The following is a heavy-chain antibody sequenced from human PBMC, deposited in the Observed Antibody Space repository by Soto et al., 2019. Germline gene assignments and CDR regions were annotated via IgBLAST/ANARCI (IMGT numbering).Heavy chain of an antibody. CDR1: GYTFTSYD. J-gene: IGHJ2*01. CDR2: MNPNSGNT. D-gene: IGHD2-2*01. CDR3: ASNRYCSSTSCRGRYEFDL. Sequence: KVSCKASGYTFTSYDINWVRQATGQGLEWMGWMNPNSGNTGYAQKFQGRVTMTRNTSISTAYMELSSLRSEDTAVYYCASNRYCSSTSCRGRYEFDLWGRGTLVTVSS. V-gene: IGHV1-8*01.